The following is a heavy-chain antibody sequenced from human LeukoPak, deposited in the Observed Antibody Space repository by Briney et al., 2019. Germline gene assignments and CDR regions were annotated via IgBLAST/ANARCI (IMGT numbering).Heavy chain of an antibody. V-gene: IGHV4-61*01. J-gene: IGHJ5*02. CDR2: IHYTGST. D-gene: IGHD2-15*01. Sequence: SETLSLTCTVSGGSVSSGSYYWSWIRQPPGTGLEWIGYIHYTGSTNYSPSLQSRVTISADTSKNQFSLNLSSVTPADTTVYYCARATLGYCSGGSCYSFDPWGQGILVTVSS. CDR1: GGSVSSGSYY. CDR3: ARATLGYCSGGSCYSFDP.